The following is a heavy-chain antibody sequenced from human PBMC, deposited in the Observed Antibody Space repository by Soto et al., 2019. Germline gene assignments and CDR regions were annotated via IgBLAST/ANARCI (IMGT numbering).Heavy chain of an antibody. V-gene: IGHV3-15*01. Sequence: HLVESGGGLVKPGGSLRLSCAASGFTFSNAWMSWVRQAPGKGLEWVGRIKGEADGGTTDYAAPVKGRTTISRDHSKDTLYLQMNSLKTEDTAVYYCTTGLSNGYYNFDYWGQGTPVTVSS. CDR3: TTGLSNGYYNFDY. J-gene: IGHJ4*02. CDR2: IKGEADGGTT. CDR1: GFTFSNAW. D-gene: IGHD3-22*01.